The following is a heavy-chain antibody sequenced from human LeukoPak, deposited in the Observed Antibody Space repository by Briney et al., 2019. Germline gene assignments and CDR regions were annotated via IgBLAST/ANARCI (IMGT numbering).Heavy chain of an antibody. CDR1: GFTFSDYY. V-gene: IGHV3-11*06. J-gene: IGHJ4*02. Sequence: GGSLRLSCAASGFTFSDYYMSWIRQAPGKGLECVSYISSSGSYTNYADSVKGRFTISRNNAKNSLYPQMNSLRAEDTALYYCARDLGTRSAFDYWGQGTLVTVSS. D-gene: IGHD1-26*01. CDR2: ISSSGSYT. CDR3: ARDLGTRSAFDY.